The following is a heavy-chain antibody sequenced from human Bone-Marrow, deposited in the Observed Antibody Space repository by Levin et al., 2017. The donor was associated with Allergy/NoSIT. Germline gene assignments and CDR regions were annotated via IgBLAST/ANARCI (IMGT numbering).Heavy chain of an antibody. Sequence: GGSLRLSCAASGFTFNNAWINWVRQAPGKGLEWVGRFKGKTDGGTTDYAAPVKGRFTISRDDSKNMLYLQMNSLKTEDTAVYYCSTVRYCTSGVCYARYCYYNGMDVWGQGTTVTVSS. D-gene: IGHD2-8*01. CDR1: GFTFNNAW. V-gene: IGHV3-15*07. CDR2: FKGKTDGGTT. J-gene: IGHJ6*02. CDR3: STVRYCTSGVCYARYCYYNGMDV.